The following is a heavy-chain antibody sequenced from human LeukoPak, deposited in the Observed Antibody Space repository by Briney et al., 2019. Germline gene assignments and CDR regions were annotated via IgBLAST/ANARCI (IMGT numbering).Heavy chain of an antibody. D-gene: IGHD3-22*01. CDR1: GGSISSYY. V-gene: IGHV4-59*08. CDR3: ARLIYYDSSGYPVRGMDV. CDR2: INYSGST. Sequence: SETLSFTCTVPGGSISSYYWSWIRKPPGKGLEWIGFINYSGSTNYNPSLKSRVTISVDTSKNQFSLKLSSVTAADTAVYYCARLIYYDSSGYPVRGMDVWGQGTTVTVSS. J-gene: IGHJ6*02.